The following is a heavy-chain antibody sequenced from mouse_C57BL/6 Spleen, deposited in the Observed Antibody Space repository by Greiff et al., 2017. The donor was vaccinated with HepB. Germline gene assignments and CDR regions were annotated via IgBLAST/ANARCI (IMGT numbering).Heavy chain of an antibody. CDR1: GFTFSSYG. CDR3: SRFLLGQGFAY. V-gene: IGHV5-6*01. Sequence: EVMLVESGGDLVKPGGSLKLSCAASGFTFSSYGMSWVRQTPDKRLEWVATISSCGSYTYYPDSVKGRFTISRDNAKNTLYLQMSSLKYEDTAMYYFSRFLLGQGFAYWGQGTLVTVSA. D-gene: IGHD4-1*01. CDR2: ISSCGSYT. J-gene: IGHJ3*01.